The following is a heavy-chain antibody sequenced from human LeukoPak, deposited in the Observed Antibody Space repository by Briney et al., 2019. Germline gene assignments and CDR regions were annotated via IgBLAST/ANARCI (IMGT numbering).Heavy chain of an antibody. CDR3: ARNRDYGDHDY. J-gene: IGHJ4*02. D-gene: IGHD4-17*01. CDR1: GFTFSSYS. V-gene: IGHV3-48*01. CDR2: ISSSGSTK. Sequence: GESLRLSCAASGFTFSSYSMNWVRQTPGKGLECISYISSSGSTKYYAESVRGRFTVSRDNVKNSLLLEMNSLRPEDTAIYYCARNRDYGDHDYWGQGTLVTVSS.